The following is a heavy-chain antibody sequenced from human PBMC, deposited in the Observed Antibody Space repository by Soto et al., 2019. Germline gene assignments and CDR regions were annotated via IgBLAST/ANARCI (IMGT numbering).Heavy chain of an antibody. D-gene: IGHD6-13*01. Sequence: EERLVESGGGLVQPGGSLRLSCAASGFTFSSYWMTWVRQAPGKGLEWVANIKKDESKKSYLDSVRGRFTISRDNAKNSLYLQMDSLTAEDTALHYCARDVSPGSSSWYFDAFDLWGQGTRVTVSS. CDR2: IKKDESKK. V-gene: IGHV3-7*05. CDR1: GFTFSSYW. CDR3: ARDVSPGSSSWYFDAFDL. J-gene: IGHJ3*01.